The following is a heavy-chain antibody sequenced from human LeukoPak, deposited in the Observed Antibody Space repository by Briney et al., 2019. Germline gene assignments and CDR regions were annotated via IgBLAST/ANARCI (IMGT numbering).Heavy chain of an antibody. D-gene: IGHD2-2*01. V-gene: IGHV5-51*01. CDR3: ARLLGYCSSTSCPDAFDI. J-gene: IGHJ3*02. CDR2: IYPGDSDT. Sequence: GESLQISCKGSGYSFTSYWIGWVRPMPGKGLEWMGIIYPGDSDTRYSPSFQGQVTISADKSISTAYLQWSSLKASDTAMYYCARLLGYCSSTSCPDAFDIWGQGAMVTVSS. CDR1: GYSFTSYW.